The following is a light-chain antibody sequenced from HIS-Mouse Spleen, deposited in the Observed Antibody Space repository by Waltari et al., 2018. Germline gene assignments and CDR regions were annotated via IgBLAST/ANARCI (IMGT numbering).Light chain of an antibody. V-gene: IGKV3-15*01. Sequence: EIVMTQSPATLSVSPGERATLSCRASRSVSSNLAWYQHKPGQAPRLLIYGASTRATGIPARFSGSGSGTEFTLTISSLQSEDFAVYYCQQYNNWWTFGQGTKVEIK. CDR1: RSVSSN. CDR3: QQYNNWWT. CDR2: GAS. J-gene: IGKJ1*01.